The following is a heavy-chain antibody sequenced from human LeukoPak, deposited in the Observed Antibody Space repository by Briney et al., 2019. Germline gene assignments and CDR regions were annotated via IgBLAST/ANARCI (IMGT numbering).Heavy chain of an antibody. D-gene: IGHD5-18*01. CDR1: SGSISTHY. CDR2: IYYTGST. J-gene: IGHJ4*02. V-gene: IGHV4-59*11. CDR3: ARENGYRYDY. Sequence: SETLSLTCTVSSGSISTHYWSWIRQPPGKGLEWIGHIYYTGSTTYNPSLKSRVTISLDTSKNQFSLKLSSVTAPDTALYYCARENGYRYDYWGQGTLVTVSS.